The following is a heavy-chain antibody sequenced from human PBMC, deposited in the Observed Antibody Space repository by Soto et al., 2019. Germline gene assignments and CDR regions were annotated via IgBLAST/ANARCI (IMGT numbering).Heavy chain of an antibody. D-gene: IGHD2-2*01. CDR2: IIPILGIA. CDR1: GGTFSSYT. Sequence: QVQLVQSGAEVKKPGSSVKVSCKASGGTFSSYTISWVRQAPGQGLEWMGRIIPILGIANYAQKFQGRVTITADKSTSTAYMELSSMRSEDTAVYYCARDPHMVVVPAAHGMDVWGQGTTVTVSS. CDR3: ARDPHMVVVPAAHGMDV. V-gene: IGHV1-69*08. J-gene: IGHJ6*02.